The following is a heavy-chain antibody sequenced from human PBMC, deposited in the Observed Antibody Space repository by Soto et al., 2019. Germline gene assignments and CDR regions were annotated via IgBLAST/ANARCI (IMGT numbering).Heavy chain of an antibody. CDR2: ISGSGGST. D-gene: IGHD6-6*01. J-gene: IGHJ4*02. V-gene: IGHV3-23*01. Sequence: EVQLLESGGGLVQPGGSLRLSCAASGFTFSSYAMSWVRQAPGKGLEWVSAISGSGGSTYYADSVKGRFTISRDNSKNTLYVQMNSLRAEDTAVYYCAKDIEQLVRPYYFDYCGQGTLVTVSS. CDR3: AKDIEQLVRPYYFDY. CDR1: GFTFSSYA.